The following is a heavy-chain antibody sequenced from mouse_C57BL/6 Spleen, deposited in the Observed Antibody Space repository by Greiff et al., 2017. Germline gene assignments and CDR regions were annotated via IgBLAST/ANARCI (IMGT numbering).Heavy chain of an antibody. CDR3: ARAGTTVVARGYYNY. D-gene: IGHD1-1*01. CDR2: IDPNSGGT. CDR1: GYTFTSYW. J-gene: IGHJ2*01. Sequence: QVQLQQPGAELVKPGASVKLSCKASGYTFTSYWMHWVKQRPGRGLEWIGRIDPNSGGTKYNEKFKSKATLTVDKPSSTAYMQLSSLTSEDSAVYYCARAGTTVVARGYYNYWGQGTTLTVSA. V-gene: IGHV1-72*01.